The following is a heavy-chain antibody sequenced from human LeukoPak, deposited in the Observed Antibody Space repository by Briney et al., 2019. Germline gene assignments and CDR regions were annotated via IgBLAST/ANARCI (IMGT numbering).Heavy chain of an antibody. J-gene: IGHJ4*02. Sequence: ASVKVSCKASGYTFTSYDINWVRQATGQGLEWMGWMNPNSGNTGYAQKFQGRVTMTRNTSISTAYMELSSLGSEDTAVYYCARGLEFAPVPEHEGGPGTLVTVSS. CDR2: MNPNSGNT. V-gene: IGHV1-8*01. CDR1: GYTFTSYD. D-gene: IGHD2-2*01. CDR3: ARGLEFAPVPEHE.